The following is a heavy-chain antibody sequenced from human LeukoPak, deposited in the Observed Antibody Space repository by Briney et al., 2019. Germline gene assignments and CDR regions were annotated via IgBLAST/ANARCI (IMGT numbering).Heavy chain of an antibody. V-gene: IGHV3-43D*03. CDR2: ISWDGGST. CDR3: AKDGYYGSGSYRASEGYFDY. D-gene: IGHD3-10*01. J-gene: IGHJ4*02. Sequence: GGSLRLSCAASGFTFDDYAMHWVRQAPGKGLEWVSLISWDGGSTYYADSVKGRFTISRDNSKNSLYLQMNSLRAEDTALYYCAKDGYYGSGSYRASEGYFDYWGQGTLVTVSS. CDR1: GFTFDDYA.